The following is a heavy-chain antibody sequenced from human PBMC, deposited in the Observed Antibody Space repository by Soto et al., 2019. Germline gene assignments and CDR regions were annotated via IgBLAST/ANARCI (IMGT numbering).Heavy chain of an antibody. CDR3: ARDLRLDS. D-gene: IGHD2-21*02. J-gene: IGHJ4*02. CDR2: IYYSGST. V-gene: IGHV4-31*11. CDR1: GGSISSGGYS. Sequence: SETLSLTCAVSGGSISSGGYSWSWIRQQPGKGLEWIGYIYYSGSTYYNPSLKSRVTISIDRSNNQFSLMLSSVTAADTAVYYCARDLRLDSWGPGTLVTVPQ.